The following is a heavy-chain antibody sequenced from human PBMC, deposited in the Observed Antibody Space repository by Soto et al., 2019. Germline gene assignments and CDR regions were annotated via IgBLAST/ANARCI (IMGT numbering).Heavy chain of an antibody. Sequence: PSETLSLTCTVSSGSISTYYWSWIRQPPGKGLEWIGYIYYRGNTNYNPSFKSRVTISLDTSKNQFSLRLSSVTAADTAVYYCARHPGYYDVLTGYSTYYFDYWGQGTLVTVS. CDR2: IYYRGNT. D-gene: IGHD3-9*01. CDR1: SGSISTYY. J-gene: IGHJ4*02. CDR3: ARHPGYYDVLTGYSTYYFDY. V-gene: IGHV4-59*08.